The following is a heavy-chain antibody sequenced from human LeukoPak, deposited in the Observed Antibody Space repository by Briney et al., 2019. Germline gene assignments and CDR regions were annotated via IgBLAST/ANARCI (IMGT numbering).Heavy chain of an antibody. CDR3: ARRSHDSSGYYS. CDR1: GCTFTGYY. CDR2: INPNSGGT. Sequence: ASVKVSCKASGCTFTGYYMHWVRQAPGQGLEWMGWINPNSGGTNYAQKFQGRVTMTRDTSISTAYMELSRLRSDDTAVYYCARRSHDSSGYYSWGQGTLVTVSS. D-gene: IGHD3-22*01. J-gene: IGHJ4*02. V-gene: IGHV1-2*02.